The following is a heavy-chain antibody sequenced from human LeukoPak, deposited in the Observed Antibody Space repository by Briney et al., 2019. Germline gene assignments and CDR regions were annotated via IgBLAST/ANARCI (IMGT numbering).Heavy chain of an antibody. Sequence: GGSLRLSCAASGLTFTNYWMTWVRQAPGKGLEWVANIKYDESEKYYVDSVKGRFTVSRDNAKNSLYFQMSSLRPEDTGVYYCARDDGGDNNWGNIDYWGQGTLVTVSS. CDR1: GLTFTNYW. D-gene: IGHD7-27*01. CDR2: IKYDESEK. V-gene: IGHV3-7*04. CDR3: ARDDGGDNNWGNIDY. J-gene: IGHJ4*02.